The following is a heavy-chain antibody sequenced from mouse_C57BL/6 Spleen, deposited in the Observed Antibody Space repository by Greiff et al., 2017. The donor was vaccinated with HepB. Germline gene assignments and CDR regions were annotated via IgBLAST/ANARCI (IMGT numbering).Heavy chain of an antibody. CDR2: IDPSDSET. CDR3: ARQPPGVSYGGYAMDY. D-gene: IGHD1-1*01. J-gene: IGHJ4*01. CDR1: GYTFTSYW. Sequence: QVQLQQSGAELVRPGSSVKLSCKASGYTFTSYWMHWVKQRPIQGLEWIGNIDPSDSETHYNQKFKDKATLTVDKSSSTAYMQLSSLTSEDSAVYYCARQPPGVSYGGYAMDYWGQGTSVTVSS. V-gene: IGHV1-52*01.